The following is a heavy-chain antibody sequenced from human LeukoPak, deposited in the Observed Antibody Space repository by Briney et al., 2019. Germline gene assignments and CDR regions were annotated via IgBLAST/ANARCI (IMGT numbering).Heavy chain of an antibody. CDR1: GGTFSSYA. CDR3: ARSMIVEADAFDI. J-gene: IGHJ3*02. Sequence: GASVKVSCKASGGTFSSYAISWVRQAPGQGLEWMGGIIPIFGTANYAQKFRGRVTITTDESTSTAYMELSSLRSEDTAVYYCARSMIVEADAFDIWGQGTMVTVSS. V-gene: IGHV1-69*05. CDR2: IIPIFGTA. D-gene: IGHD3-22*01.